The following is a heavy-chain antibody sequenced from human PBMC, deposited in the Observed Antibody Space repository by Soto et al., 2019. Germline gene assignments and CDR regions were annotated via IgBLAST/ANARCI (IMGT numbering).Heavy chain of an antibody. CDR2: IYHSGST. V-gene: IGHV4-4*02. D-gene: IGHD3-16*01. Sequence: SETLSLTCAVSGGSISSSNWWSWVRQPPGKGLKWIGEIYHSGSTNYNPSLKTRVTMSLDTSKNQVSLKLTSVTAADTAVYYCARGRGEVDYWGQGTLVTVSS. J-gene: IGHJ4*02. CDR1: GGSISSSNW. CDR3: ARGRGEVDY.